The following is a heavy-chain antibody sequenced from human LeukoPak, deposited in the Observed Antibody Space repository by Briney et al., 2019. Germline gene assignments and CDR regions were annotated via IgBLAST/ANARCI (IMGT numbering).Heavy chain of an antibody. D-gene: IGHD3-22*01. Sequence: GGSVRLSCAASGFTFSSYAMSWVRQAPGKGLEWVSAISGSGGSTYYADSVKGRFTISRDNSKNTLYLQMNSLRAEDTAVYYCAKDLYYYDSSGYLDYWGQGTLVTVSS. CDR2: ISGSGGST. CDR3: AKDLYYYDSSGYLDY. J-gene: IGHJ4*02. V-gene: IGHV3-23*01. CDR1: GFTFSSYA.